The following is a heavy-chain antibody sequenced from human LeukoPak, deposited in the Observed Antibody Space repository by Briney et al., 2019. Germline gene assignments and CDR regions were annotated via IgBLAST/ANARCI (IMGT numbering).Heavy chain of an antibody. CDR2: ISYDGNNK. CDR3: ARSSGYDAGGTGY. Sequence: GGSLRLSCAASGFTFSSYAMHWVRQAPGKGLEWIALISYDGNNKYYADSVKGRFTISRDSSKSTLYLQMNSLRAEDTAVYYCARSSGYDAGGTGYWGQGTLVTVSS. D-gene: IGHD5-12*01. CDR1: GFTFSSYA. V-gene: IGHV3-30-3*01. J-gene: IGHJ4*02.